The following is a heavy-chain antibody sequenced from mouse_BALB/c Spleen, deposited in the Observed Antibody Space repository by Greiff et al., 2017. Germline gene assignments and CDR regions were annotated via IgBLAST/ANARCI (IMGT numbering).Heavy chain of an antibody. J-gene: IGHJ2*01. CDR2: IRNKANGYTT. CDR3: ARDRDGYYVFDY. D-gene: IGHD2-3*01. CDR1: GFTFTAYY. Sequence: DVKLVESGGGLVQPGGSLRLSCATSGFTFTAYYMSWVRQPPGKALEWLGFIRNKANGYTTEYSASVKGRFTISRDNSQSILYLQMNTLRAEDSATYYCARDRDGYYVFDYWGQGTTLTVSS. V-gene: IGHV7-3*02.